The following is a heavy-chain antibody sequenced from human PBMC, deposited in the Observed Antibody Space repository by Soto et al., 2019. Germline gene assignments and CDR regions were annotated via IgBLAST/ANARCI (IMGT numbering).Heavy chain of an antibody. D-gene: IGHD3-10*01. CDR3: ARVAEMVRGVIFYAFDI. CDR1: GGSISSYY. CDR2: IYYSGST. J-gene: IGHJ3*02. V-gene: IGHV4-59*01. Sequence: PSETLSLTCTVSGGSISSYYWSWIRQPPGKGLEWIGYIYYSGSTNYNPSLKSRVTISVDTSKNQFSLKLSSVTAADTAVYYCARVAEMVRGVIFYAFDIWGQGTMVPVSS.